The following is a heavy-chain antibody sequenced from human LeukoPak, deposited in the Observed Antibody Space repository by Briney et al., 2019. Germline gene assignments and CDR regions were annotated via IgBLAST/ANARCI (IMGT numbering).Heavy chain of an antibody. Sequence: PSETLSLTCAVYGGSFSGYYWSWIRQPPGKGLEWIGEINHSGSTNYNPSLKSRVTISVDTFKNQFSLKLSSVTAADTAVYYCARTYSSSWPYYGMDVWGQGTTVTVSS. CDR3: ARTYSSSWPYYGMDV. CDR1: GGSFSGYY. D-gene: IGHD6-13*01. V-gene: IGHV4-34*01. J-gene: IGHJ6*02. CDR2: INHSGST.